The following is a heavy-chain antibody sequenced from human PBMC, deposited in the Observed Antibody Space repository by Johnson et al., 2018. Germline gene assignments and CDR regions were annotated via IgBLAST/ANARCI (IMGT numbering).Heavy chain of an antibody. CDR3: SRNIRSDWHDVFDL. CDR2: IRSEAYGGTT. V-gene: IGHV3-49*03. CDR1: GFTFSDYV. D-gene: IGHD6-19*01. Sequence: EVQLLESGGGLVQPGRSLRVSCTGSGFTFSDYVMSWFRQAPGKGLEWVGFIRSEAYGGTTEYAAAVKGRFTISRDDSKRIAYLQMNSLKIEDTAVYYCSRNIRSDWHDVFDLWGQGTMVTVSS. J-gene: IGHJ3*01.